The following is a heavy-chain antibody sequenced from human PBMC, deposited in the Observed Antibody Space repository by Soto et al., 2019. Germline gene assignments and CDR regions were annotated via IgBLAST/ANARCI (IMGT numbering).Heavy chain of an antibody. Sequence: QLQLQESGPGLVKPSETLSLTCTVSGGSIRSSSYYWGWIRQPPGKGLEWIGTIYYSGSTYYSPSLKSRVTISIDTSKNQFSLRLSSVTAADTAVYYCARHRLSATVPFDYWGQGTLVTVSS. CDR2: IYYSGST. J-gene: IGHJ4*02. D-gene: IGHD6-13*01. V-gene: IGHV4-39*01. CDR1: GGSIRSSSYY. CDR3: ARHRLSATVPFDY.